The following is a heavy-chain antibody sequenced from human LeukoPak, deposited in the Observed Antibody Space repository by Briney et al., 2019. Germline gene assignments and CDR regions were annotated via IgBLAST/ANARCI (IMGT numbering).Heavy chain of an antibody. CDR1: GFIFTSYA. CDR3: AKVAPYSFGPEDY. D-gene: IGHD5-18*01. CDR2: ISSGDKA. J-gene: IGHJ4*02. V-gene: IGHV3-23*01. Sequence: GGSLRLSCAASGFIFTSYAMSWVRQARGKGLECVSTISSGDKAYYADSVKGRFTVSRDNSDKTLFLKMKSLSAEDTAVYYCAKVAPYSFGPEDYWGQGTLVTVSS.